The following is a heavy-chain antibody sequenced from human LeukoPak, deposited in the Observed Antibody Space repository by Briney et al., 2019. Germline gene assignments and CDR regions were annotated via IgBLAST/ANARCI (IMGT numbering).Heavy chain of an antibody. V-gene: IGHV1-69*04. D-gene: IGHD6-13*01. Sequence: SVKVSCKASGGTFSSYAISWVRQAAGQGLEWMGRIIPIFGIANYAQKFQGRVTITADKSTSTAYMELSSLRSEDTAVYYCARDLDRQLPLYYYYYGMDVWGQGTTVTVSS. CDR1: GGTFSSYA. CDR3: ARDLDRQLPLYYYYYGMDV. J-gene: IGHJ6*02. CDR2: IIPIFGIA.